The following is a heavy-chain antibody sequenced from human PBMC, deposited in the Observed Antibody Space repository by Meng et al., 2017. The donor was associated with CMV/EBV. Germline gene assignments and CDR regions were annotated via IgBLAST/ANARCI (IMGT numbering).Heavy chain of an antibody. J-gene: IGHJ4*02. D-gene: IGHD3-10*01. Sequence: SGYTFTSYGISWVRQAPGQGLEWMGWISAYNGNTNYAQKLRGRVTMTTDTSTSTAYMELRSLRSDDTAVYYCARSPPGAILYYFDYWGQGTLVTVSS. CDR3: ARSPPGAILYYFDY. V-gene: IGHV1-18*01. CDR2: ISAYNGNT. CDR1: GYTFTSYG.